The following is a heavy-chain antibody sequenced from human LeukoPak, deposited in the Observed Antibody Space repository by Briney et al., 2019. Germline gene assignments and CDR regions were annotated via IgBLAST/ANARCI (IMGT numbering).Heavy chain of an antibody. CDR2: ISSSSNTI. CDR3: ARDKASSGRYYFDS. J-gene: IGHJ4*02. D-gene: IGHD6-19*01. CDR1: GFTLSSYC. V-gene: IGHV3-48*01. Sequence: PGGSLRLSCAASGFTLSSYCMNWVRQAPGKGLEWVSYISSSSNTIYYADSVKGRFTISRDNAKNSLYLQMNSLRADDTAVYYCARDKASSGRYYFDSWGQGTLVTVSS.